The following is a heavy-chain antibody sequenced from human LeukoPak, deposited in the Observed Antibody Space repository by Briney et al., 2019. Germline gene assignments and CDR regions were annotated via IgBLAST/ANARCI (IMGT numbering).Heavy chain of an antibody. CDR3: ARDEKQLWFYYYYYYMDV. CDR1: GFTFSSYS. CDR2: ISSSSSYI. V-gene: IGHV3-21*01. J-gene: IGHJ6*03. Sequence: MSGGSLRLSCAASGFTFSSYSMNWVRQAPGKGLEWVSSISSSSSYIYYADSVKGRFTISRDNAKNSLYLQMNSLRAEDTAVYYCARDEKQLWFYYYYYYMDVWGKGTTVTVSS. D-gene: IGHD5-18*01.